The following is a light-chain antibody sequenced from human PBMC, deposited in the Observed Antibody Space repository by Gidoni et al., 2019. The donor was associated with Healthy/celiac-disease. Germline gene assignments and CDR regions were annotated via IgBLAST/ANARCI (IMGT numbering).Light chain of an antibody. CDR2: GAS. Sequence: VLTQSSGTLSVSPRERATLSFRSSASVSSSSLAMDQQTLGKAPRLLIYGASSRATGIPHRFIGGGSETDFTLTISRLEPEDCAVYYCQQYGSSPPITFGQGTRLEIK. V-gene: IGKV3-20*01. CDR1: ASVSSSS. CDR3: QQYGSSPPIT. J-gene: IGKJ5*01.